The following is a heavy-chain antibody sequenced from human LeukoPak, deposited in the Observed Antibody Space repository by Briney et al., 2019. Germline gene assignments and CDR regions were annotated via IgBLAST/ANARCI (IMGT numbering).Heavy chain of an antibody. Sequence: PGRSLRLSCAASGFTFSSYGMHWVRQPPGKGLEWIGEINHSGSTNYNPSLKSRVTISVDTSKNQFSLKLSSVTAADTAVYYCARGNRIMITFGGVIAEYYFDYWGQGTLVTVSS. CDR2: INHSGST. D-gene: IGHD3-16*02. J-gene: IGHJ4*02. CDR1: GFTFSSYG. CDR3: ARGNRIMITFGGVIAEYYFDY. V-gene: IGHV4-34*01.